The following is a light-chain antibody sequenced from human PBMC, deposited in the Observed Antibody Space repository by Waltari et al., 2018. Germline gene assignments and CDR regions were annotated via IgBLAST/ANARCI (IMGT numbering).Light chain of an antibody. Sequence: DIQLTQSPSTLSASVGDRVTITCRASQTLTTWLAWYQQKPGKAPNLLIYQASSLESGVPSRFSGSGSGPEFTLTISSLQPDDFATYYCQQCYNYPWTFGQGTKVEVK. J-gene: IGKJ1*01. CDR1: QTLTTW. CDR3: QQCYNYPWT. CDR2: QAS. V-gene: IGKV1-5*03.